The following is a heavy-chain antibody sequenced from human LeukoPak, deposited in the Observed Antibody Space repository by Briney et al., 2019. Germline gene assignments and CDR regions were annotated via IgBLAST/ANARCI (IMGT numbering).Heavy chain of an antibody. CDR1: GYPFSGYY. Sequence: GASVQVSCKASGYPFSGYYLHWVRQARGQGLELMGWINPKTGGTGSAQKFLGRVTMTRDTSISTVYMDLKRLTLDDTAVYYCAKSATITMILMVLSDEFYFDSWGQGTLVTVSS. CDR3: AKSATITMILMVLSDEFYFDS. J-gene: IGHJ4*02. V-gene: IGHV1-2*02. CDR2: INPKTGGT. D-gene: IGHD3-22*01.